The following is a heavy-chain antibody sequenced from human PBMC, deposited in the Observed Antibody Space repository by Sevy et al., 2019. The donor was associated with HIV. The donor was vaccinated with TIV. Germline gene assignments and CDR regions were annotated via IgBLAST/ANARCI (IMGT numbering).Heavy chain of an antibody. CDR2: IKEDGSDK. D-gene: IGHD3-22*01. CDR3: ARDKNHYDRSVYYDAFDI. Sequence: GGSLRLSCAASGFTLSSFWMTWVRQAPAKGLEWVANIKEDGSDKNYLDSVKGRFTISRDNAKNSLYLQMNSLRAEDTAVYYCARDKNHYDRSVYYDAFDIWGQGTMVTVSS. J-gene: IGHJ3*02. V-gene: IGHV3-7*03. CDR1: GFTLSSFW.